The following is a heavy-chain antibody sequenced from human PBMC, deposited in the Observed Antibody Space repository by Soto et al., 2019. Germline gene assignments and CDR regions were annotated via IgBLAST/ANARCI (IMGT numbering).Heavy chain of an antibody. Sequence: GGSLRLSCAASGFSISSYAMHWVRQAPGKGLEWVAVISHDGSHKYYADSVKGRLTVSRDSSNNTLFLQMNSLRAEDAAVYYCARPSASISRCDPCDAFAIWGQGTMVTVSS. CDR1: GFSISSYA. CDR2: ISHDGSHK. D-gene: IGHD2-2*01. J-gene: IGHJ3*02. CDR3: ARPSASISRCDPCDAFAI. V-gene: IGHV3-30*03.